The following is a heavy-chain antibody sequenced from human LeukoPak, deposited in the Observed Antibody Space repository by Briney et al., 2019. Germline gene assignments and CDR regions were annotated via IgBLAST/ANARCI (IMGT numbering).Heavy chain of an antibody. D-gene: IGHD3-10*01. CDR1: GGSIGSHY. CDR2: IYDGGNT. Sequence: PSETLSLTCTVSGGSIGSHYWSWMRQPPGKGLEWIGYIYDGGNTYYNPSLKSRVTISVGTSNNQFSLKLRSVTAADTAVYYCARETRDGDWGQGILVTVSS. J-gene: IGHJ4*02. CDR3: ARETRDGD. V-gene: IGHV4-59*11.